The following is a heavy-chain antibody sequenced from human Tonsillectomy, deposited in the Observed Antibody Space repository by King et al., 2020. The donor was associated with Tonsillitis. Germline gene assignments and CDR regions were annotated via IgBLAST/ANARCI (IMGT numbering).Heavy chain of an antibody. D-gene: IGHD1-1*01. Sequence: QLVQSGAEVKKPGASVKVSCKASGYTFTSYDINWVRQDNGQGLEWVGWMNPNSSNTGYAQKVRGRVTMTRNTSISTAYMELSSLRSEDTAVYYCARGRYEVDYWGQGTLVTVSS. CDR2: MNPNSSNT. J-gene: IGHJ4*01. V-gene: IGHV1-8*01. CDR1: GYTFTSYD. CDR3: ARGRYEVDY.